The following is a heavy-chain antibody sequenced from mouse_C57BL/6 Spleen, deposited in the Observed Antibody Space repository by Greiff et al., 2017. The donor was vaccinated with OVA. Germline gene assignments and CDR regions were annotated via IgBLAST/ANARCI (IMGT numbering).Heavy chain of an antibody. Sequence: VQLQESGAELARPGASVKLSCKASGYTFTSSGISWVKQRTGQGLEWIGEIYPRSGNTYYNEKFKGKATLTADKSSSTAYMELRSLTSEDSAVYVCARFITTVVASDYWGQGTTLTVSS. CDR3: ARFITTVVASDY. V-gene: IGHV1-81*01. CDR1: GYTFTSSG. J-gene: IGHJ2*01. D-gene: IGHD1-1*01. CDR2: IYPRSGNT.